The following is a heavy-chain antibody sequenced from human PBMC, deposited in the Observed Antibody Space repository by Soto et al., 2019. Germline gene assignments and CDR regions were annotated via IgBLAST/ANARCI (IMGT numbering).Heavy chain of an antibody. D-gene: IGHD2-21*02. CDR2: IYYTGTT. CDR1: GGAISSGGYY. CDR3: ARDLRLDS. J-gene: IGHJ4*02. V-gene: IGHV4-31*03. Sequence: TLSLTCTVSGGAISSGGYYWNWIRQHPGKGLEWIAYIYYTGTTYYNPSLKSRVTISIDRSNNQFSLMLSSVTAADTAVYSCARDLRLDSWGPGTLVTVSS.